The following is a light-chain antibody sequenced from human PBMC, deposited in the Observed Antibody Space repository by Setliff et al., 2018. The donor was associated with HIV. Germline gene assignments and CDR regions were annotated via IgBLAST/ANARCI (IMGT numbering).Light chain of an antibody. CDR3: SSYTSSSTHVV. CDR2: EVS. J-gene: IGLJ2*01. Sequence: SALTQPASVSGSPGQSITISCTGTNSDIGGYNYVSWYQQHPDKAPKLMIYEVSNRPSGVSNRFSASKSGNTASLTISGLQAEDEADYYCSSYTSSSTHVVFGGGTKVTVL. CDR1: NSDIGGYNY. V-gene: IGLV2-14*01.